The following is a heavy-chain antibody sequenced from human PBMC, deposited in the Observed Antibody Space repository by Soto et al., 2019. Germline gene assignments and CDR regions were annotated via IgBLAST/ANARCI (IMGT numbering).Heavy chain of an antibody. V-gene: IGHV1-3*01. CDR1: GYTITNHA. J-gene: IGHJ4*02. D-gene: IGHD6-19*01. CDR2: INAGNGDT. Sequence: QVHLVQSGSEGKKPGASVKVSCKASGYTITNHAMHWVRQAPGQRLEWMGWINAGNGDTKYSQKFQDRVTVIADTSANTVFLELSSLNSEATAVYYCASRIAVAGAFDHWGQGTLVTVSS. CDR3: ASRIAVAGAFDH.